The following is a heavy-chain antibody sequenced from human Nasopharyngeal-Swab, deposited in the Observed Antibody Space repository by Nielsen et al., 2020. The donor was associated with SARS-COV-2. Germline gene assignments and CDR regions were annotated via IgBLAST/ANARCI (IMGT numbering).Heavy chain of an antibody. CDR3: ASGDYYYYYGMDV. Sequence: SETLSLTCTVSGGSISSYYWSWTRQPAGKGLEWIGRSYTSGSTNYNPSLKSRVTMSVDTSKNQFSLKLSSVTAADTAVYYCASGDYYYYYGMDVWGQGTTLTVSS. CDR1: GGSISSYY. V-gene: IGHV4-4*07. J-gene: IGHJ6*02. CDR2: SYTSGST.